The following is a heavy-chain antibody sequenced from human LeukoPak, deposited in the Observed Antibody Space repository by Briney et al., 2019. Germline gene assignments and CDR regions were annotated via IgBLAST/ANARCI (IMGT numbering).Heavy chain of an antibody. CDR1: GFTFSSHG. Sequence: GGSLRLSCAASGFTFSSHGVHWVRQAPGKGLEGVAVVSDDGTTTYYADSVKGRFTISRDNSKNALYLQMNSLRSEDTAVYFCTREGVTGSRTKEGASGSRYCFDYWGQGTLVTVSS. CDR3: TREGVTGSRTKEGASGSRYCFDY. CDR2: VSDDGTTT. V-gene: IGHV3-30*03. J-gene: IGHJ4*02. D-gene: IGHD1-26*01.